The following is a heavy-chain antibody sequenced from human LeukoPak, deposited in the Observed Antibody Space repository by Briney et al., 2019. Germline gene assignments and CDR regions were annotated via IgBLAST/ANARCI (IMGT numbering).Heavy chain of an antibody. CDR1: GGTFSSYA. D-gene: IGHD5-24*01. CDR3: ARSREDGYNWDLVTYAFDI. Sequence: GASVKVSCKASGGTFSSYAISWVRQAPGQGLEWMGGIIPIFGTANYAQKFQGRVTITTDESTSTAYMELSSLRSEDTAVYYCARSREDGYNWDLVTYAFDIWGQGTMVTVSS. CDR2: IIPIFGTA. J-gene: IGHJ3*02. V-gene: IGHV1-69*05.